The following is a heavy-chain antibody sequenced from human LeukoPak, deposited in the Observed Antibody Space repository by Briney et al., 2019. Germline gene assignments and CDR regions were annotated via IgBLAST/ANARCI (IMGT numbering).Heavy chain of an antibody. CDR3: ATTQQARRSFDY. V-gene: IGHV3-23*01. D-gene: IGHD6-13*01. CDR2: ISGSGGNT. J-gene: IGHJ4*02. CDR1: GFTVSSDH. Sequence: PGGSLRLVCAGSGFTVSSDHVRWVRQAPGEGLEWVSAISGSGGNTYYGESVRGRFNMARDNGKNRVYLQMNTLRADDTGVYHCATTQQARRSFDYRGQGSLVTVSS.